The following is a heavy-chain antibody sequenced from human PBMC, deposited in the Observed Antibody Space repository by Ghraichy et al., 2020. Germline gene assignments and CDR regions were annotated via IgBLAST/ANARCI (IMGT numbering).Heavy chain of an antibody. V-gene: IGHV3-11*06. J-gene: IGHJ4*02. D-gene: IGHD3-16*01. CDR1: GFTFSDYY. Sequence: GGSLRLSCAASGFTFSDYYMSWIRQAPGKGLEWVSYISSSSSYTNYADSVKGRFTISKDNAKNSLYLQMNSLRAEDTAVYYCARFMITFGGVHHYFDYWGQGTLVTVSS. CDR3: ARFMITFGGVHHYFDY. CDR2: ISSSSSYT.